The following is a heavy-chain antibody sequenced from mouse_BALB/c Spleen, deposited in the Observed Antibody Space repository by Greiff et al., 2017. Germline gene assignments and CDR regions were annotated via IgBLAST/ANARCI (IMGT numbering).Heavy chain of an antibody. V-gene: IGHV2-9*02. CDR2: IWAGGST. CDR3: ASYYYGSRGWYFDV. CDR1: GFSLTSYG. Sequence: VQVVESGPGLVAPSQSLSITCTVSGFSLTSYGVHWVRQPPGKGLEWLGVIWAGGSTNYNSALMSRLSISKDNSKSQVFLKMNSLQTDDTAMYYCASYYYGSRGWYFDVWGAGTTVTVSS. D-gene: IGHD1-1*01. J-gene: IGHJ1*01.